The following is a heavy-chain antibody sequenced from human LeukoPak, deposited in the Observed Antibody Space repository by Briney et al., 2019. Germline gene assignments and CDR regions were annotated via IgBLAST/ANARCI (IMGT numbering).Heavy chain of an antibody. Sequence: SQTLSLTCAISGDSVSSHSAAWNWIRQSPSRGLEWLGRTYYRSKWFNDYAVSVKSRLTINADTSKNQLSLQLNSVSPEDTAVYYCARDSDYYASGTYYRVGFDPWGQGTLVTVSS. CDR1: GDSVSSHSAA. J-gene: IGHJ5*02. V-gene: IGHV6-1*01. CDR2: TYYRSKWFN. CDR3: ARDSDYYASGTYYRVGFDP. D-gene: IGHD3-10*01.